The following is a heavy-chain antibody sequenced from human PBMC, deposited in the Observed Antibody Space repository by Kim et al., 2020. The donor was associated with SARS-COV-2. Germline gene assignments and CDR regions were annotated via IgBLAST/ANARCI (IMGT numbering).Heavy chain of an antibody. Sequence: EPVEGRFTISRDHSKNTLYLQMEGLRAEDTAVYYCGRDDSNFGLSYYFDYWGQGTLVTVSS. V-gene: IGHV3-30*07. J-gene: IGHJ4*02. CDR3: GRDDSNFGLSYYFDY. D-gene: IGHD4-4*01.